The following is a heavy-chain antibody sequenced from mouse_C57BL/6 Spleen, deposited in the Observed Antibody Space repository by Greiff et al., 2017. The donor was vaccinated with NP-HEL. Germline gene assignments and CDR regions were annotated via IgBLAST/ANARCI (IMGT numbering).Heavy chain of an antibody. J-gene: IGHJ4*01. Sequence: QVQLQQSGAELVKPGASVKLSCKASGYTFTSYWMHWVKQRPGQGLEWIGMIHPNSGSTNYNEKFKSKATLTVDKSSSTAYMQLSSLTSEDSAVYYCARPYDYDEGDYAMDYWGQGTSVTVSS. CDR3: ARPYDYDEGDYAMDY. D-gene: IGHD2-4*01. CDR2: IHPNSGST. V-gene: IGHV1-64*01. CDR1: GYTFTSYW.